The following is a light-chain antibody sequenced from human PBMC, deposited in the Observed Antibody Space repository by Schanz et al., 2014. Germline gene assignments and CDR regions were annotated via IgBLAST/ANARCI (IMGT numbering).Light chain of an antibody. V-gene: IGLV1-51*01. Sequence: QSVLTQPPSVSAAPGQKVTISCSGSSSNIGNNYVSWYQQLPGTAPKLLLYDNNKRPSGIPDRFSGSESGTSASLAISGLRSVDEADYCCASWDDSLSARFFGTGTKLTVL. CDR3: ASWDDSLSARF. CDR2: DNN. J-gene: IGLJ1*01. CDR1: SSNIGNNY.